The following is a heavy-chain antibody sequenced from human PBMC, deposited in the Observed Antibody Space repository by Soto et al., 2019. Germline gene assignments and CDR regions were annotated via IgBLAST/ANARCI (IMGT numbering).Heavy chain of an antibody. Sequence: VSLKISCRCSGYTFSNFWIAWVRHLPGKGLEWMGIIYPGDHETRYSPSFHGKVTISADKSINTAYLQWSSLEASDSAFYYCARSPRSSPYFDYWGQGALVTVSS. D-gene: IGHD6-13*01. J-gene: IGHJ4*02. V-gene: IGHV5-51*01. CDR2: IYPGDHET. CDR3: ARSPRSSPYFDY. CDR1: GYTFSNFW.